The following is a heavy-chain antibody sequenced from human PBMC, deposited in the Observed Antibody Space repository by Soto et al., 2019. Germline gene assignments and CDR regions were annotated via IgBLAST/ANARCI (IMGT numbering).Heavy chain of an antibody. V-gene: IGHV1-18*01. CDR2: VSAYNGNT. Sequence: ASVKVSCKASGYTFNSYGINWVRQAPGQGLEWVGWVSAYNGNTNYAQKLQGRVTMTTDTSTSTAYMDLRSLRSDDTAVYYCARSLVNYDYIWGSYRHSVIDYRGQGSLVIVSS. J-gene: IGHJ4*02. D-gene: IGHD3-16*02. CDR3: ARSLVNYDYIWGSYRHSVIDY. CDR1: GYTFNSYG.